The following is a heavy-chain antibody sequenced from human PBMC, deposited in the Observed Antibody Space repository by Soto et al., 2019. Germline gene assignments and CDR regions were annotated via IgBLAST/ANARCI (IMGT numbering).Heavy chain of an antibody. D-gene: IGHD3-10*01. CDR2: IYGSSYT. J-gene: IGHJ2*01. CDR1: GFTVSNTY. Sequence: EVQLVESGGGLVQPGGCLRLSCAASGFTVSNTYMSWVRQAPGKGLEWVSIIYGSSYTYNADSVKGRFTTSRDNSNNTLSLQMNSLSVEDTGVYYCARGGSSGSYYAHWNFDLWGRGTLVTVSS. V-gene: IGHV3-66*01. CDR3: ARGGSSGSYYAHWNFDL.